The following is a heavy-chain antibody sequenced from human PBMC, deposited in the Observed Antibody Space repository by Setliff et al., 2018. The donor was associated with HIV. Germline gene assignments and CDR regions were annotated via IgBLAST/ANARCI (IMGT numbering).Heavy chain of an antibody. J-gene: IGHJ6*02. Sequence: SLRLSCAASLFTFSTYTMNWVRQAPGKGLEWVSSISSSSNYIYYADSMKGRFTISRDNAKNSLYLQVNGLRVEDTAIYYCARGRLACSGGNCYSTIQRNYGMDVWGQGTTVTVSS. CDR2: ISSSSNYI. D-gene: IGHD2-15*01. CDR1: LFTFSTYT. V-gene: IGHV3-21*01. CDR3: ARGRLACSGGNCYSTIQRNYGMDV.